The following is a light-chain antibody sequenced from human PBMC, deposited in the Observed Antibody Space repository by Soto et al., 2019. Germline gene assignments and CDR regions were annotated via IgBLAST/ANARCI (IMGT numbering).Light chain of an antibody. CDR1: ENVGSY. CDR3: QQAGNRPPRT. Sequence: EVVLTQSPATLSLSPGESATLSCRASENVGSYLAWYQQRPDQAPRLVVYHTSTRATGIPARFSGSGSGTDLTLTISSLEPEDFAVYYCQQAGNRPPRTFGQGTKVEIK. V-gene: IGKV3-11*01. J-gene: IGKJ1*01. CDR2: HTS.